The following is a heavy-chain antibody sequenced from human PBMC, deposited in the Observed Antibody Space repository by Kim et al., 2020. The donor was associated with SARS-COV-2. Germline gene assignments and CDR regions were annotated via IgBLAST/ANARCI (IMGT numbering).Heavy chain of an antibody. D-gene: IGHD3-10*02. Sequence: SETLSLTCAVYGGSFSGYYWSWIRQPPGKGLEWIGEINHSGSTNYNPSLKSRVTISVDTSKNQFSLKLSSVTAADTAVYYCARGGGNFVRGSDYWGQGTLVTVSS. J-gene: IGHJ4*02. CDR1: GGSFSGYY. CDR3: ARGGGNFVRGSDY. CDR2: INHSGST. V-gene: IGHV4-34*01.